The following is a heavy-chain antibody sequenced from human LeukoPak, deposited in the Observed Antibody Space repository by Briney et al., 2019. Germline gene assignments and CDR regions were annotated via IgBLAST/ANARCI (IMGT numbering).Heavy chain of an antibody. J-gene: IGHJ3*02. Sequence: SETLSLTCTVSGGSISSYFWSWIRQPPGKGLEWIGYVCYSGSTNYNPSLKSRVTISVDTSKKQFSLKLSSATAADTAVYYCARVLDLSKRGLDAFDIWGQGTMVTVSS. V-gene: IGHV4-59*01. CDR2: VCYSGST. D-gene: IGHD3-16*01. CDR3: ARVLDLSKRGLDAFDI. CDR1: GGSISSYF.